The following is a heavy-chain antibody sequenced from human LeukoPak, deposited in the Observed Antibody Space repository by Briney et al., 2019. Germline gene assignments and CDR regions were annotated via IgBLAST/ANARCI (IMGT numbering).Heavy chain of an antibody. CDR3: ASEIYCTNGVCYLKDAFDI. CDR1: GYTFTGYY. D-gene: IGHD2-8*01. V-gene: IGHV1-2*02. Sequence: ASVKVSCKASGYTFTGYYMHWVRQAPGQGLEWMGWINPNSGGTNYAQKFQSRVTMTRDTSINTAYMELSRLRSDDTAVYFCASEIYCTNGVCYLKDAFDIWGQGTMVTVSS. J-gene: IGHJ3*02. CDR2: INPNSGGT.